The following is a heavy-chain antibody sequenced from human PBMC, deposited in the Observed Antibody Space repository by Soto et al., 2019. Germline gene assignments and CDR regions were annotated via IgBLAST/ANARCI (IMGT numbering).Heavy chain of an antibody. CDR1: GGSISSGGYY. J-gene: IGHJ4*02. Sequence: QVQLQESGPGLVKPSQTLSLTCTVSGGSISSGGYYGSWIRQHPGKGLEWIGYIHYSGSSYYNLSLKSRVTISVDTSKNQFSLKLSSVTAADTAVYYCASNDIVLVPAAMFYWGQGTLVTVSS. CDR2: IHYSGSS. V-gene: IGHV4-31*03. CDR3: ASNDIVLVPAAMFY. D-gene: IGHD2-2*01.